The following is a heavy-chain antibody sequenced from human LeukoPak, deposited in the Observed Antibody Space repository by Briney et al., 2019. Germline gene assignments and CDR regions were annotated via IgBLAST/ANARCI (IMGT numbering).Heavy chain of an antibody. J-gene: IGHJ5*02. CDR1: GGTFSSYA. V-gene: IGHV1-69*13. CDR3: ARGQWQSYSDSSGLALFDP. D-gene: IGHD3-22*01. Sequence: SVKVSCKASGGTFSSYAISWVRQAPGQGLEWMGGIIPIFGTANYAQKFQGRVTITADESTSTAYMELSSLRSEDTAVYYCARGQWQSYSDSSGLALFDPWGQGTLVTVSS. CDR2: IIPIFGTA.